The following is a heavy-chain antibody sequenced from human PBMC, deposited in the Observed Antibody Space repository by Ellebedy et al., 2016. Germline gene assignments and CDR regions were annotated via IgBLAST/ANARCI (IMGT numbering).Heavy chain of an antibody. D-gene: IGHD4-23*01. J-gene: IGHJ5*02. Sequence: SETLSLTXSVSGGSISDHYWSWIRQSPGKGLEWIGYISDSGSTDYNPSLKSRVTISVDTSKNQFSLKLSSVTAADTAVYYCARHSRLGWGWFNPWGQGTLVTVSS. CDR3: ARHSRLGWGWFNP. CDR2: ISDSGST. CDR1: GGSISDHY. V-gene: IGHV4-59*08.